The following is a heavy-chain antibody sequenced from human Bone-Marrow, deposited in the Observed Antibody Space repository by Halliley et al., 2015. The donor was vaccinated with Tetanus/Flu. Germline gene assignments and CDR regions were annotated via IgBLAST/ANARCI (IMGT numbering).Heavy chain of an antibody. CDR2: IYYGGHT. Sequence: IGYIYYGGHTSDNPPLKSRVAISVDTSKNQFSLKMSSVTPADTAVYYCVRERRVYYFYGMDVWGQGTTVTVSS. J-gene: IGHJ6*02. V-gene: IGHV4-59*01. CDR3: VRERRVYYFYGMDV.